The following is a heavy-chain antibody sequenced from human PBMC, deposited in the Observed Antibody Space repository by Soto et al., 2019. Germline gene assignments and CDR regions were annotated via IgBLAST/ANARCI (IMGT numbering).Heavy chain of an antibody. CDR2: ISSDGSST. D-gene: IGHD2-15*01. CDR1: GFTFSNYW. V-gene: IGHV3-74*01. Sequence: GGSLRLSCVASGFTFSNYWMHWVCQAPGKGLEWVSRISSDGSSTTYADSVKGRFTISRDNAENSLHLQMNSLRAEDTAVYYFERFRYCSDNTCSSGFDYWGKGTLVTVPS. CDR3: ERFRYCSDNTCSSGFDY. J-gene: IGHJ4*02.